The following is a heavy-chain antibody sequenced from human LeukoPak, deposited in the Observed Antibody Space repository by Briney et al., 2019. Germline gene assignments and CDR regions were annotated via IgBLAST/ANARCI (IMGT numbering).Heavy chain of an antibody. Sequence: SETLSLTCTVSGGSISSYYWSWIRQPPGKGLERIGYIYYSGSTNYNPSLKSRVTISVDTSKNQFSLKLSSVTAADTAVYYCARGESIAAAGGSDYFDYWGQGTLVTVSS. CDR2: IYYSGST. CDR3: ARGESIAAAGGSDYFDY. J-gene: IGHJ4*02. CDR1: GGSISSYY. V-gene: IGHV4-59*01. D-gene: IGHD6-13*01.